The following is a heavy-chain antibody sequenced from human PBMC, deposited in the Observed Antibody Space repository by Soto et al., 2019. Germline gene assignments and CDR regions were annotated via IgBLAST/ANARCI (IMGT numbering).Heavy chain of an antibody. D-gene: IGHD2-2*01. Sequence: SMLLSRASSGFPFGYYSMSWVRTAPGKGLEWVGFIRSKAYGGTTEYAASVKGRFTISRDDSKSIAYLQMNSLKTEDTAVYYCTREVPAALDYYYGMDVWGQGTTVTVYS. CDR3: TREVPAALDYYYGMDV. V-gene: IGHV3-49*04. CDR2: IRSKAYGGTT. CDR1: GFPFGYYS. J-gene: IGHJ6*02.